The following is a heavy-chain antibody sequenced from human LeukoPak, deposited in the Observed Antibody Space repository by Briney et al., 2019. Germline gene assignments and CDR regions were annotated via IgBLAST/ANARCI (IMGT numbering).Heavy chain of an antibody. Sequence: PSETLSLTCAVYGGSFSGYYWSWIRQPPGKGLEWIGYIYYSGSTNYNPSLKSRVTISVDTSKNQFSLKLSSVTAADTAVYYCVTRRYSSSWSAFDIWGQGTMVTVSS. D-gene: IGHD6-13*01. CDR3: VTRRYSSSWSAFDI. J-gene: IGHJ3*02. CDR1: GGSFSGYY. V-gene: IGHV4-59*01. CDR2: IYYSGST.